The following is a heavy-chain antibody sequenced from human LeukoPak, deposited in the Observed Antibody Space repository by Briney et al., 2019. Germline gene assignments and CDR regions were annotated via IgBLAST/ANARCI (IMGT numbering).Heavy chain of an antibody. Sequence: GGSLRLSCAASGFTFSSYSMNWVRQAPGKGLEWVSSISSSSSYIYYADSLKGRFTISRDNAKNSLYLQMNSLRAEDTAVYYCAREAYGSSSFDYWGQGTLVTVSS. D-gene: IGHD3-22*01. CDR2: ISSSSSYI. CDR1: GFTFSSYS. V-gene: IGHV3-21*01. J-gene: IGHJ4*02. CDR3: AREAYGSSSFDY.